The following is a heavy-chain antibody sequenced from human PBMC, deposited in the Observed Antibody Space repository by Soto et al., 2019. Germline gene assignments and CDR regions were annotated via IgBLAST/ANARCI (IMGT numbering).Heavy chain of an antibody. CDR2: ISYDGSNK. D-gene: IGHD3-16*02. V-gene: IGHV3-30*18. CDR3: AKDMTPGLYDDVWGSYRFVSAFDY. J-gene: IGHJ4*02. Sequence: QVQLVESGGGVVQPGRSLRLSCAASGFTFSSYGMHWVRQAPGKGLEWVAVISYDGSNKYYADSVKGRFTISRDNSKNTLYMQMNSLRGAETAVYYCAKDMTPGLYDDVWGSYRFVSAFDYWGQGTLVTVSS. CDR1: GFTFSSYG.